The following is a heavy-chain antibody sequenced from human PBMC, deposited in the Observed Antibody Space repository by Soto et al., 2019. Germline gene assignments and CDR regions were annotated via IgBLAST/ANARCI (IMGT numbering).Heavy chain of an antibody. J-gene: IGHJ5*02. CDR2: IYTSGST. V-gene: IGHV4-4*07. Sequence: NPSETLSLTCTVSGGSISSYYWSWIRQPAGKGLEWIGRIYTSGSTNYNPSLKSRVTMSVDTSKNQFSLKLSSVTAADTAVYYCARGVYTVTTGNWFDPWGQGTLVTVSS. CDR1: GGSISSYY. CDR3: ARGVYTVTTGNWFDP. D-gene: IGHD4-4*01.